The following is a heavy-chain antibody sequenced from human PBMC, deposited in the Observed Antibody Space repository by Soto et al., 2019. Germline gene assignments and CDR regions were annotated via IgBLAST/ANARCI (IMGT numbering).Heavy chain of an antibody. CDR1: GGSISSGGYY. J-gene: IGHJ4*02. Sequence: QVQLQESGPGLVKPSQTLSLTCTVSGGSISSGGYYWSWIRQHPGKGLEWLGYIYYSGSTYYNPSLKSRVTISVDTSKNQFSLKLSAVTAADTAVYYCARGGYSSSWHFDYWGQGTLVTVSS. D-gene: IGHD6-13*01. CDR2: IYYSGST. CDR3: ARGGYSSSWHFDY. V-gene: IGHV4-31*03.